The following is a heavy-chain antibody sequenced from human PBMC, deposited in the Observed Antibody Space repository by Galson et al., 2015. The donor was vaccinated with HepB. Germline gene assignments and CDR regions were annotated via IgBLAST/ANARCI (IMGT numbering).Heavy chain of an antibody. V-gene: IGHV3-23*01. D-gene: IGHD1-26*01. CDR3: AKVRHGGSKQAVYDGFDI. Sequence: SLRLSCAASGFTFSSYAMSWVRQAPGKGLEWVSAISGSGGSTYYADSVKGRFTISRDNSKNTLYLQMNSLRAEDTAVYYCAKVRHGGSKQAVYDGFDIWGQGTMVTVSS. CDR2: ISGSGGST. J-gene: IGHJ3*02. CDR1: GFTFSSYA.